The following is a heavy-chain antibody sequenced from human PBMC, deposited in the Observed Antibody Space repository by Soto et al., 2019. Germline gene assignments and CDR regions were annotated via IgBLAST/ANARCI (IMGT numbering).Heavy chain of an antibody. D-gene: IGHD2-15*01. J-gene: IGHJ3*02. CDR2: IIPILGIA. Sequence: QVQLVQSGAEVKKPGSSVKVSCKASGGTFSSYTISWVRQAPGQGLEWMGRIIPILGIANYAQKFQGRVTITADKSTSTAYMELSSLRSEDTAVYYCARDVPPVVVGAAGAFDIWGQGTMVTVSS. V-gene: IGHV1-69*08. CDR1: GGTFSSYT. CDR3: ARDVPPVVVGAAGAFDI.